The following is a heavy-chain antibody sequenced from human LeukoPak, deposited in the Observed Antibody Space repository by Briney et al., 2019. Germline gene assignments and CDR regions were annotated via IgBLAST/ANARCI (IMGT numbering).Heavy chain of an antibody. CDR3: ARSSGFGEFDY. J-gene: IGHJ4*02. D-gene: IGHD3-10*01. V-gene: IGHV3-66*01. CDR2: IYSGGST. CDR1: GFTVSSNY. Sequence: GGSLRLSCAASGFTVSSNYMSWVRQAPGKGLEWVSVIYSGGSTYYADSVKGRFTISRDNSKNTLYLQMGSLRTEDMAVYYCARSSGFGEFDYWGQGTLVTVSS.